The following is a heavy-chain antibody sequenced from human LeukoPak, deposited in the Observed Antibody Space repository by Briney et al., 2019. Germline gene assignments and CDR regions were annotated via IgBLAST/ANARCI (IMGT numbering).Heavy chain of an antibody. Sequence: SETLSLTCTVSGGSISSGDYYWSWIRQPPGKGLEWIGYIYYSGSTYYNPSLKSRVTISVDTSKNQFSLELSSVTAADTAVYYCAREGYSSPGVNFDYWGQGTLVTVSS. CDR2: IYYSGST. J-gene: IGHJ4*02. CDR3: AREGYSSPGVNFDY. V-gene: IGHV4-30-4*01. CDR1: GGSISSGDYY. D-gene: IGHD6-13*01.